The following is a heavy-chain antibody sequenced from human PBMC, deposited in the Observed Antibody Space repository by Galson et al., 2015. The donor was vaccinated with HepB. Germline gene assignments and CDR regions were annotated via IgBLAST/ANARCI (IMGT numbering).Heavy chain of an antibody. Sequence: QSGAEVTKPGESLKISCKGSGFSFASYWIGWVRQMPGKGLEWMGLIYPGDSDTRYSPSFQGQVTISADKSISTAYLQWSRLKPSDTAIYYCARRGDQSDSNFDYWGQGTLVTVSS. CDR2: IYPGDSDT. V-gene: IGHV5-51*01. J-gene: IGHJ4*02. CDR3: ARRGDQSDSNFDY. D-gene: IGHD2-21*02. CDR1: GFSFASYW.